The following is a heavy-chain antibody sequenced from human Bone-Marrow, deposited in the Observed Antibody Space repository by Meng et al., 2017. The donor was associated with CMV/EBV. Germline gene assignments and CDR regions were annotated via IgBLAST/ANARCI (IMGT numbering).Heavy chain of an antibody. Sequence: SVKVSCKASGGTFSSYAISWVRQAPGQGLEWMGGIIPIFGTANYAQKFQGRVTITTDESTSTAYMELSSLRSEDTAVYYCAREGIAAAAFFDPWGQGTLVTVSS. D-gene: IGHD6-13*01. J-gene: IGHJ5*02. CDR3: AREGIAAAAFFDP. V-gene: IGHV1-69*05. CDR1: GGTFSSYA. CDR2: IIPIFGTA.